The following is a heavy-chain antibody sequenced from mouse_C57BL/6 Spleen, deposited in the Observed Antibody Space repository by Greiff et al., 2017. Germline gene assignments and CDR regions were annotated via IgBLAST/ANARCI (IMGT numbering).Heavy chain of an antibody. Sequence: VQLQQSGAELVMPGASVKLSCKASGYTFTSYWMHWVKQRPGQGLEWIGEIDPSDSYTNYNQKFKGKSTLTVDKSSSTAYMQLSSLTSEDSAVYYCAKVVAPYYAMDYWGQGTSVTVSS. CDR3: AKVVAPYYAMDY. CDR1: GYTFTSYW. J-gene: IGHJ4*01. D-gene: IGHD1-1*01. CDR2: IDPSDSYT. V-gene: IGHV1-69*01.